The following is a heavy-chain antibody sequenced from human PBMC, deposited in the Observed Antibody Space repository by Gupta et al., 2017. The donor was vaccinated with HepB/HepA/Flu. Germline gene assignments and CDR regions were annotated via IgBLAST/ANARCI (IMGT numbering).Heavy chain of an antibody. Sequence: EVQMVESGGGLIQPGGSLRLSCAASGFTVSSNYMSWFRQAPGKGLEWVSLIYSGGSTYYADSVKGRFTISRDNTKNTLYLQMNSLRPEDTAVYYCARVTPIVDWGQGTLVTVSS. D-gene: IGHD2-21*01. CDR1: GFTVSSNY. J-gene: IGHJ4*02. V-gene: IGHV3-53*01. CDR3: ARVTPIVD. CDR2: IYSGGST.